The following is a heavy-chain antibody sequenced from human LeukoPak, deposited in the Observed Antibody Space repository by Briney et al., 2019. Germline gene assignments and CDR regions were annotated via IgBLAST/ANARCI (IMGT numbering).Heavy chain of an antibody. CDR2: ISWSGDII. J-gene: IGHJ4*02. V-gene: IGHV3-9*01. D-gene: IGHD6-19*01. CDR3: AKDVEGSGWFYLDW. Sequence: GGSLRLSCAASGFTFDEYAMHWVRQAPGKGLEWVSGISWSGDIIGYANSVKGRFTISRDNAKNSLFLQMNSLTAEDTALYYCAKDVEGSGWFYLDWWGQGALVTVSS. CDR1: GFTFDEYA.